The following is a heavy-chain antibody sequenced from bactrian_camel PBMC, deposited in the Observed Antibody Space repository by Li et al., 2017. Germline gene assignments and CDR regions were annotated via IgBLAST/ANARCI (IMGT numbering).Heavy chain of an antibody. D-gene: IGHD6*01. J-gene: IGHJ4*01. Sequence: LVESGGGSVQAGGSLRLSCAASRLLYNTNCMTWFRQSAGGEREGVAAIHTGGGDPYYADSVKGRFTISQDKAKKIVYLQMKMLKPEDTAMYYCASISPCGGSWHATPEACVRYCSEYKYWGQGTQVTVS. V-gene: IGHV3S1*01. CDR1: RLLYNTNC. CDR3: ASISPCGGSWHATPEACVRYCSEYKY. CDR2: IHTGGGDP.